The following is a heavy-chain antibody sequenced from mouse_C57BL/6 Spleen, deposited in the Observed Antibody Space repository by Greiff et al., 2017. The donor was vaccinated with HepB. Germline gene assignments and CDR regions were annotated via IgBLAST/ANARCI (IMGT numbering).Heavy chain of an antibody. D-gene: IGHD1-1*01. CDR1: GFTFSDYG. CDR2: ISSGSSTI. Sequence: EVQLQQSGGGLVKPGGSLKLSCAASGFTFSDYGMHWVRQAPEKGLEWVAYISSGSSTIYYADTVKGRFTISRDNAENTLFLQMTRLRSEDTAMYYCAREGVYYYGSGYFDYWGQGTTLTVSS. J-gene: IGHJ2*01. CDR3: AREGVYYYGSGYFDY. V-gene: IGHV5-17*01.